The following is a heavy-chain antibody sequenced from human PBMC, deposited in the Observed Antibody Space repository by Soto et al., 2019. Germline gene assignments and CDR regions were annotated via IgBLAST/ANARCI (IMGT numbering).Heavy chain of an antibody. V-gene: IGHV1-18*01. D-gene: IGHD6-13*01. Sequence: QIQLVQSGAEVKKPGASVKVSCKTSGYNFINYGITWVRQAPGQGLEWMGWISVYSGDTKYAQKVQGRVTMTTDRSTSTAYMELRSLRSDDTAVYYCAISTAAPPTIVGYYFDDWGQGTLVIVSS. CDR2: ISVYSGDT. CDR1: GYNFINYG. CDR3: AISTAAPPTIVGYYFDD. J-gene: IGHJ4*02.